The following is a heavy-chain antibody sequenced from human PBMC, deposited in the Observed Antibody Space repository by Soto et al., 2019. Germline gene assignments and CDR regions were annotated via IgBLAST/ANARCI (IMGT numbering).Heavy chain of an antibody. Sequence: SETLSLTCTVSGGSISSYYWSWIRQSAGKGLEWIGRIYNGGNTQYNPSLKSRVTMSADTSKNQFSLRLNSVTAAETAVYYCERDGSDSYGLDVWGQGTTVTVSS. V-gene: IGHV4-4*07. J-gene: IGHJ6*02. CDR3: ERDGSDSYGLDV. CDR1: GGSISSYY. CDR2: IYNGGNT. D-gene: IGHD3-10*01.